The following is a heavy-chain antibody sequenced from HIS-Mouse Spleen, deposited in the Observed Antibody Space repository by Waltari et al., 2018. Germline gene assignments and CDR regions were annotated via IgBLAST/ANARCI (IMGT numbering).Heavy chain of an antibody. Sequence: QVQLQQWGTGLLKPSETLSLTCAVYGGSFSGYYWSWIRQPPGKGLEWIGEINHSGSTKYNPALKSRVTRSVDTSKNQFSLKLSSVTAADTAVYYCARVRTGDPSYWYFDLWGRGTLVTVSS. J-gene: IGHJ2*01. CDR3: ARVRTGDPSYWYFDL. CDR2: INHSGST. D-gene: IGHD7-27*01. V-gene: IGHV4-34*01. CDR1: GGSFSGYY.